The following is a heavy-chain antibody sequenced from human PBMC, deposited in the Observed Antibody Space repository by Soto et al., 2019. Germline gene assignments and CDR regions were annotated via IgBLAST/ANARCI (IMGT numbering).Heavy chain of an antibody. Sequence: TSETKCHTYAVYGGSFIGYYGSWIRQHPGKGLEWVGYIYYSGSTYYNPSLKSRVTISVDTSKNQFSLQLNSVTPEDTAVYYCARDSAKGEKVEYSSFYGMDVWGQGTTVTGSS. CDR2: IYYSGST. V-gene: IGHV4-31*11. J-gene: IGHJ6*02. CDR3: ARDSAKGEKVEYSSFYGMDV. D-gene: IGHD6-6*01. CDR1: GGSFIGYY.